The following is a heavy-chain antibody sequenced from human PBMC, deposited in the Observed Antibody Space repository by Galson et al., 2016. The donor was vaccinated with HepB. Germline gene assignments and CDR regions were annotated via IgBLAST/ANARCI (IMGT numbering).Heavy chain of an antibody. V-gene: IGHV3-7*03. CDR2: IRHDAGEK. J-gene: IGHJ6*02. CDR3: ARDHGWRFGEYENYHYYYAMDV. CDR1: GFTFRTSS. D-gene: IGHD3-10*01. Sequence: SLRLSCAVSGFTFRTSSMNWVRQAPGKGLEWVANIRHDAGEKYYVDSVKGRFTISRDNARNSLYLQMNSLKGEDTAVYYCARDHGWRFGEYENYHYYYAMDVWGQGTTVIVSS.